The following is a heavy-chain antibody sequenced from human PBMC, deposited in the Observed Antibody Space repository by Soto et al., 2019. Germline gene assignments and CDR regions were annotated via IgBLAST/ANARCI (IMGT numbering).Heavy chain of an antibody. CDR3: ARDPRPPFRNWDTGVWFDT. J-gene: IGHJ5*02. Sequence: QVQLVQSGTEVKKPGSSVKVSCKTSGGSFTSYAFSWVRQAPGQGLEWVGGIIPIFGTPNYARKFKGRVTITADRSTSTAYLALTGLTSDDTAVYFCARDPRPPFRNWDTGVWFDTWGPGTLVLVSS. CDR2: IIPIFGTP. D-gene: IGHD1-1*01. V-gene: IGHV1-69*06. CDR1: GGSFTSYA.